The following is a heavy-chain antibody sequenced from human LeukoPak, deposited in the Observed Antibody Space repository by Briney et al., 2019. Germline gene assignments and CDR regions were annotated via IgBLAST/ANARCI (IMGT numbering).Heavy chain of an antibody. V-gene: IGHV4-59*01. J-gene: IGHJ6*02. CDR1: GGSISSYY. CDR2: IYYSGST. D-gene: IGHD5-12*01. Sequence: PWDTLSLTCTVSGGSISSYYRSWIRQPPGKGLEWIGYIYYSGSTNYNPSLKSRVTISVDTSKNQFSLKLSSVTAADTAVYYCARDTYSGYGRKSGMDVWGQGTTVTVSS. CDR3: ARDTYSGYGRKSGMDV.